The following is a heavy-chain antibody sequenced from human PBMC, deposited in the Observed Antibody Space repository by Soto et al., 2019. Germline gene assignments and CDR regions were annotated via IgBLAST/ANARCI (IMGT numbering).Heavy chain of an antibody. CDR3: SRGYSTYGMDV. Sequence: PGGSLRLSCAASGFVFSSYAMNWVRQAPGKGLEWVSSISSSSGFIKYADSLKGRFTISRDNAKQSLFLQMSSLRAEDTAVYYCSRGYSTYGMDVWGLGTTVTVSS. J-gene: IGHJ6*02. CDR1: GFVFSSYA. V-gene: IGHV3-21*01. D-gene: IGHD6-13*01. CDR2: ISSSSGFI.